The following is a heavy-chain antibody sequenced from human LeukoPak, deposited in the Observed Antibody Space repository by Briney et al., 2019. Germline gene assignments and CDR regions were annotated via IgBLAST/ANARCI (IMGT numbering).Heavy chain of an antibody. D-gene: IGHD2-21*02. V-gene: IGHV3-23*01. J-gene: IGHJ3*02. CDR3: AKDGDYCGGDCYFGTFDI. Sequence: PGGSLRLSCAASGFTFSSYAMSWVRQAPGKGLEWVSTFSGSGGSTYYADSVKGRFTISRDNSKNTLYLQMNSLGAEDTAVYYCAKDGDYCGGDCYFGTFDIWGQGTMVTVSS. CDR1: GFTFSSYA. CDR2: FSGSGGST.